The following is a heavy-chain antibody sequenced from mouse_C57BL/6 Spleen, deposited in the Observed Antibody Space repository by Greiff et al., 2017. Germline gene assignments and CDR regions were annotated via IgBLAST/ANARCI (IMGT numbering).Heavy chain of an antibody. J-gene: IGHJ1*03. V-gene: IGHV3-8*01. Sequence: EVQLQQSGPGLAKPSQTLSLTCSVTGYSITSDYWNWIRKFQGNKLEYMGYISYSGSTYYNPSIKRRISITRDTSNNQYYLQLNSVTTEDTSTYYCAILCGSLHWYFDVWGTGTTVTVSA. CDR2: ISYSGST. CDR3: AILCGSLHWYFDV. CDR1: GYSITSDY. D-gene: IGHD1-1*01.